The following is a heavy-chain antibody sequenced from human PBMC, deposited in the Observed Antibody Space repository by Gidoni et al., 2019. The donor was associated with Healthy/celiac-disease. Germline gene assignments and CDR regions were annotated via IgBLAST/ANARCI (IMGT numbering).Heavy chain of an antibody. CDR2: IRAYNGNT. D-gene: IGHD3-3*01. CDR1: GYTFTSYG. CDR3: ARDRPLNYDFWRGYLHERDRMDV. J-gene: IGHJ6*02. Sequence: QVQLVQSGAEVKKPGASVKVSCMASGYTFTSYGISWVRQAPGQRLEWMGWIRAYNGNTNYGQKLQGRVTMTTDTSTSTAYMGLRSLRSDGTAVYYCARDRPLNYDFWRGYLHERDRMDVWGQGNTVTVSS. V-gene: IGHV1-18*01.